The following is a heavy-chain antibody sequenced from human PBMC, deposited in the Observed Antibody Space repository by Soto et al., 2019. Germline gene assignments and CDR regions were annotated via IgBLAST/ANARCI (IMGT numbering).Heavy chain of an antibody. V-gene: IGHV4-59*01. Sequence: SETLSLTCNVSGRSINSYYWSWVRQPPGKGLEWIGYIYDSGITSYNPSLKSRVTMPADTSKNQFSLKLTSVTGADTAVYYCARTYDSNGYANEFDSWGQGILVTVSS. J-gene: IGHJ4*02. CDR2: IYDSGIT. CDR3: ARTYDSNGYANEFDS. CDR1: GRSINSYY. D-gene: IGHD3-22*01.